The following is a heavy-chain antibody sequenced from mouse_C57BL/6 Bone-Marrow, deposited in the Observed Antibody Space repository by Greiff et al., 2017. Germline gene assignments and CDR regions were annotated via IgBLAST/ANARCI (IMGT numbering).Heavy chain of an antibody. J-gene: IGHJ2*01. CDR2: IYPRSGNT. V-gene: IGHV1-81*01. Sequence: QVQLQQSGAELARPGASVKLSCKASGYTFTSYGISWVKQRPGKGLEWIGEIYPRSGNTYYNEKFKGKATMTADKSYSTAYMELRSLTSEDSAVYFGARSYYGSSGGYWGQGTTLTVSS. CDR3: ARSYYGSSGGY. D-gene: IGHD1-1*01. CDR1: GYTFTSYG.